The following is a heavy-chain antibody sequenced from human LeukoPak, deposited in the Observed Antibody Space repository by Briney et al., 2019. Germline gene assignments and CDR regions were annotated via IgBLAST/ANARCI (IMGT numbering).Heavy chain of an antibody. J-gene: IGHJ4*02. CDR3: ARDLMGIAYRGAFYY. CDR2: ISRSGSTI. Sequence: GRSLRLSCAASGFTSSSYSMNWIRHAPGKGLEWVSYISRSGSTIYYADSVRGRFTISRDNAKNSLYRQMNSLRAEDTAVYYCARDLMGIAYRGAFYYWGQGTLVTVSS. V-gene: IGHV3-48*04. D-gene: IGHD6-13*01. CDR1: GFTSSSYS.